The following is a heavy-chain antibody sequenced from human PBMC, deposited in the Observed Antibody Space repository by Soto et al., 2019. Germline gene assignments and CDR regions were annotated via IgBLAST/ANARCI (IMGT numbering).Heavy chain of an antibody. Sequence: SETLSLTCTVSGGSIGSYYWSWIRQPPGKGLEWIGYIYHSGSTNYNPSLKSRVTISGDTSNNQFSLKLRSVTAADTAVYYCARGSFGNYLWGRGTLVTVSS. V-gene: IGHV4-59*01. CDR1: GGSIGSYY. CDR3: ARGSFGNYL. D-gene: IGHD1-7*01. CDR2: IYHSGST. J-gene: IGHJ4*02.